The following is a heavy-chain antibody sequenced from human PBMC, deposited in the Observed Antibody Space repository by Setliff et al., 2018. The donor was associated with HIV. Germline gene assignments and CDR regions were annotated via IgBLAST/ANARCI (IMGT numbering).Heavy chain of an antibody. CDR2: IYTTGIT. CDR1: GGSIDSGSYY. CDR3: AREPWAKIRGGTFDS. J-gene: IGHJ4*02. Sequence: KPSETLSLTCTVSGGSIDSGSYYWTWIRQPAGKAPEWIGRIYTTGITDYSPSLKSRVAISLETSKSHFSLTLRSVTAADTAIYYCAREPWAKIRGGTFDSWGQGIRVTVSS. V-gene: IGHV4-61*02. D-gene: IGHD3-10*01.